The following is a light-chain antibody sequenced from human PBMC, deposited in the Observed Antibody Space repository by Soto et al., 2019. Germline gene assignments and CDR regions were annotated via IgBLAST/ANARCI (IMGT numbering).Light chain of an antibody. J-gene: IGKJ5*01. V-gene: IGKV3D-20*01. CDR1: QSVSRSY. CDR3: QQSGSSPIT. CDR2: DAS. Sequence: DIVLAQSPATLSLSTGDRATLSCGASQSVSRSYLAWYQQKPGLAPRLIIYDASTRATGIPDRFSGSGSGTDFTLTISRLEPEDFAVYYCQQSGSSPITFGQGTRLEIK.